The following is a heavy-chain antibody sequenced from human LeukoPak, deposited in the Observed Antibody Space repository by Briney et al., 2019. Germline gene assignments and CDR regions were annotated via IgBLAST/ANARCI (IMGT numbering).Heavy chain of an antibody. D-gene: IGHD6-19*01. CDR1: GYTFTSYG. CDR3: ARDAGGWYSYYYYYGMDV. V-gene: IGHV1-18*01. Sequence: ASVKVSCKASGYTFTSYGISWVRQAPGQGREWMGWISAYNGNTNYAQKLQGRVTMTTDTSTSTAYMELRSLRSDDTAVYHCARDAGGWYSYYYYYGMDVWGQGTTVTVSS. J-gene: IGHJ6*02. CDR2: ISAYNGNT.